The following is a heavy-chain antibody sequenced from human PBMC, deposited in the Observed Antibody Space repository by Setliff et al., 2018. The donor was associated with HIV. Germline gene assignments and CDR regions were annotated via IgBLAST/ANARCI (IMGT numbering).Heavy chain of an antibody. CDR1: GYMFIAYG. V-gene: IGHV1-18*01. CDR2: IGPYNDRT. J-gene: IGHJ3*01. CDR3: AGDDGGYNYAEAFDV. D-gene: IGHD3-16*01. Sequence: ASVKVSCKTSGYMFIAYGMNWVRRAPGQGLEWMGWIGPYNDRTEYAQKFQGRVSLTIDTSASTAYMELKSLQSDATAVYYCAGDDGGYNYAEAFDVWGQGTMVTVSS.